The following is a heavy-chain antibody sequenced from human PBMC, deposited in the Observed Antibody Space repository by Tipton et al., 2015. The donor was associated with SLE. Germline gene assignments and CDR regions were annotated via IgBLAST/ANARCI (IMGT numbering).Heavy chain of an antibody. J-gene: IGHJ4*02. CDR3: ASDTSGYYYFDY. CDR2: IYYSGST. Sequence: TLSLTCAVYGGSFSGYYWSWIRQPPGKGLEWIGYIYYSGSTNYNPSLKSRVTISVDTSKNQFSLNLSSATAADTAFYYCASDTSGYYYFDYWGRGTLVTVSS. V-gene: IGHV4-34*11. D-gene: IGHD3-22*01. CDR1: GGSFSGYY.